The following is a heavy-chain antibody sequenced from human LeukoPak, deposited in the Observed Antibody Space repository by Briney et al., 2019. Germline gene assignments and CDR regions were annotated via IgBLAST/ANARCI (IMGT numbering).Heavy chain of an antibody. CDR1: GFTFSDYY. CDR2: IGSGSTI. V-gene: IGHV3-11*04. Sequence: PGGSLRLSCAASGFTFSDYYMSWIRQAPGKGPEWVSYIGSGSTIYSADSVKGRFTISRDNAKNSLYLQMNSLRAEDTAVYYCARDELRTGAFDIWGQGTMVTVSS. CDR3: ARDELRTGAFDI. J-gene: IGHJ3*02. D-gene: IGHD3-16*01.